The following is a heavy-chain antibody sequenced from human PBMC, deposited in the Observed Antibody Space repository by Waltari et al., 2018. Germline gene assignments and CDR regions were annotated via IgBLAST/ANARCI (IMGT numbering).Heavy chain of an antibody. D-gene: IGHD6-6*01. CDR1: GGSISSGGYS. CDR2: IYHSGST. V-gene: IGHV4-30-2*01. CDR3: ARDVVSRGSSSALRYYYMDV. J-gene: IGHJ6*03. Sequence: QLRLQESGSGLVKPSQTLSLTCDVSGGSISSGGYSWTWIRQPPGKALEWIGYIYHSGSTYYNPSLKSRVTISVDRSKNQFSLKLSSVTAADTAMYYCARDVVSRGSSSALRYYYMDVWGKGTTVTISS.